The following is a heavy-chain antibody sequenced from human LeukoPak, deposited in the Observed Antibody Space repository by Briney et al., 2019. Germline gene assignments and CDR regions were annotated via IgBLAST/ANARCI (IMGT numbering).Heavy chain of an antibody. CDR1: GFTFSTYW. J-gene: IGHJ5*02. D-gene: IGHD1-26*01. CDR2: ISSSGSTI. V-gene: IGHV3-48*04. CDR3: ARVVGATSDRIDP. Sequence: GGSLRLSCAASGFTFSTYWMNWVRQAPGKGLEWVSYISSSGSTIYYADSVKGRFTISRDNAKNSLYLQMNSLRAEDTAVYYCARVVGATSDRIDPWGQGTLVTVSS.